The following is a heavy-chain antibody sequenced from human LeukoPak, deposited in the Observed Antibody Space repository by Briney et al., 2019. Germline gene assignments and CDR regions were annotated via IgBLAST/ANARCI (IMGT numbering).Heavy chain of an antibody. CDR1: GFTFSSYA. CDR3: AHPRDFWSGYHYYFDY. J-gene: IGHJ4*02. D-gene: IGHD3-3*01. Sequence: GGSLTLSCAASGFTFSSYAMRWVRQAPGKGREWVSAIRGSEGSTYYADSVKGRFTISRDNSKNTLYLQINSQRAEDTAVFHCAHPRDFWSGYHYYFDYWGQGTLVTVSS. CDR2: IRGSEGST. V-gene: IGHV3-23*01.